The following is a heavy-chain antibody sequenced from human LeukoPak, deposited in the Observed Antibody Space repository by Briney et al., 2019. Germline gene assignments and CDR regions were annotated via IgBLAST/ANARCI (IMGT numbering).Heavy chain of an antibody. V-gene: IGHV3-74*01. J-gene: IGHJ4*02. Sequence: PGGSLRPSCAASGFTFSNYWMHWVRQAPGKGLVWVSRINNDGSGTTYADSVKGRFTISRDNAKNTLFLQMSSLRAEDTAVYYCARDADGPGSLIDYWGQGALVTVSS. CDR1: GFTFSNYW. D-gene: IGHD2-8*01. CDR3: ARDADGPGSLIDY. CDR2: INNDGSGT.